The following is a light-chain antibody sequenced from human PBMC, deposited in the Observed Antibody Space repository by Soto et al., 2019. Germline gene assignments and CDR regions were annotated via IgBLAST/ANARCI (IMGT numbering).Light chain of an antibody. Sequence: DLQMTQSPSTLSASVGDRVTITCRARQSISSWLAWYQQKPGKAPKLLIYKASSLESGVPSRFSGSGSGTEFTLTISSLQPDDFATYYCQQYNTYPWTFGQGTKVEIK. CDR3: QQYNTYPWT. CDR2: KAS. V-gene: IGKV1-5*03. J-gene: IGKJ1*01. CDR1: QSISSW.